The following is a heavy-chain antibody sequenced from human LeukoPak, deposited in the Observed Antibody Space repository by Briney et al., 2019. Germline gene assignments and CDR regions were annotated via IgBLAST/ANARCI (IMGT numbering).Heavy chain of an antibody. J-gene: IGHJ4*02. CDR3: ARGEGIVDY. CDR1: GFTFSSYA. V-gene: IGHV3-30*01. CDR2: KSYDGSNK. D-gene: IGHD1-26*01. Sequence: PGGSLRLSCAASGFTFSSYAMHWVRQAPGKGLEWVAVKSYDGSNKYYADSVKGRFTISRDNSKNTLYLQMNSLRAEDTAVYYCARGEGIVDYWGQGTLVTVSS.